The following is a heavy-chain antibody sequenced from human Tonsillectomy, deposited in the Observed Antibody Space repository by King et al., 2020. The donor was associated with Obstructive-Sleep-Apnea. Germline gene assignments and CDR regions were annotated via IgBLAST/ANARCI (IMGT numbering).Heavy chain of an antibody. D-gene: IGHD4-17*01. Sequence: QLQESGPGLVKPSETLSLTCTVSGYSISSGYYWGWIRQPPGKGLEWIGSIYHSGSTYYNPSLKSRVTLSVDTSTNQFSLKLSSVTAADTAVYYCARVRNDYGDYGMDVWGQGTTVTVSS. CDR1: GYSISSGYY. V-gene: IGHV4-38-2*02. J-gene: IGHJ6*02. CDR3: ARVRNDYGDYGMDV. CDR2: IYHSGST.